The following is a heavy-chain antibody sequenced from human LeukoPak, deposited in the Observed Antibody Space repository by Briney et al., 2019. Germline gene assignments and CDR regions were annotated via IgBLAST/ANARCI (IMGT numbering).Heavy chain of an antibody. CDR1: GFTFSSYG. J-gene: IGHJ3*02. V-gene: IGHV3-30*02. CDR2: IRYDGSNK. CDR3: AKEISVVEGAFDI. Sequence: PGGTLRLSCAASGFTFSSYGMHRVRQAPGKGLEWVAFIRYDGSNKYYADSVKGRFTISRDNSKNTLYLQMNSLRAEDTAVYYCAKEISVVEGAFDIWGQGTMVTVSS. D-gene: IGHD2-15*01.